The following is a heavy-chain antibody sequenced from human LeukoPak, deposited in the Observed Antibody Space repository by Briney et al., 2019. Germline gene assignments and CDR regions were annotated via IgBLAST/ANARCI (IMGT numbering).Heavy chain of an antibody. J-gene: IGHJ4*02. CDR1: GGSISPNY. CDR2: IYYSGSS. CDR3: ARGRLSDYTFRSGYKELDY. V-gene: IGHV4-59*01. Sequence: PSETLSLTCIVSGGSISPNYWTWIRQSPGKGLEWIGYIYYSGSSDYNPSLKSRVTFSLDSSKNQFSLNLTSVTAADTAVYYCARGRLSDYTFRSGYKELDYWGQATLVTVSS. D-gene: IGHD3-3*01.